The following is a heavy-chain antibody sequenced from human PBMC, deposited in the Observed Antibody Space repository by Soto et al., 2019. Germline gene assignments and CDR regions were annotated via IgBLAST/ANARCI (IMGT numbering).Heavy chain of an antibody. J-gene: IGHJ4*02. Sequence: QVQLVESGGGVVQPGRSLRLSCAASGFTFSSYAMHWVRQAPGKGLEWVAVISYDGSNKYYADSVKGRFTISRDNSKNTLYLQMNSLRAEDTAVYYCARDQWELLPSGYFDYWGQGTLVTVSS. CDR3: ARDQWELLPSGYFDY. V-gene: IGHV3-30-3*01. D-gene: IGHD1-26*01. CDR1: GFTFSSYA. CDR2: ISYDGSNK.